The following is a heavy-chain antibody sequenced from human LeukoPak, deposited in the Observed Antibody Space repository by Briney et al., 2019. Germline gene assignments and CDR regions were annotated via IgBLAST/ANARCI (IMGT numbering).Heavy chain of an antibody. CDR2: IKQDGSGE. Sequence: GGSLRLSCAASGFTFSHDWMSWVRQAPGKGLEWVASIKQDGSGEHYVDSVKGRFTIFRDNAKNSLYLQMNSLRAEDTAVCYCARDHYNWTPDQGYKVFDYWGQGSLVTVSS. CDR1: GFTFSHDW. CDR3: ARDHYNWTPDQGYKVFDY. J-gene: IGHJ4*02. V-gene: IGHV3-7*01. D-gene: IGHD1-20*01.